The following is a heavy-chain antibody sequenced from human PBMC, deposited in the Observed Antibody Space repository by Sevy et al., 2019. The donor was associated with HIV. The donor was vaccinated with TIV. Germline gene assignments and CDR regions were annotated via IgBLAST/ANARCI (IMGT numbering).Heavy chain of an antibody. J-gene: IGHJ4*02. D-gene: IGHD5-12*01. CDR2: ISYDGSNK. V-gene: IGHV3-30*18. Sequence: GGSLRLSCAASGFTFSSYGMHWVRQAPGKGLEWVAVISYDGSNKYYADSVKGRFTISRDNSKNTLYLQMNSLRAEDTAVYYCAKDDYMYRSVYYFDYWGQGTLVTVSS. CDR1: GFTFSSYG. CDR3: AKDDYMYRSVYYFDY.